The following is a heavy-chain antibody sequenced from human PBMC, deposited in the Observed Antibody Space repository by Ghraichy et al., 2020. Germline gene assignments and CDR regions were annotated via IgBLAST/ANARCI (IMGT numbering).Heavy chain of an antibody. CDR1: GGSFSGYY. V-gene: IGHV4-34*01. D-gene: IGHD6-13*01. J-gene: IGHJ4*02. Sequence: GSLRLSCAVYGGSFSGYYWSWIRQPPGKGLEWIGEINHSGSTNYNPSLKSRVTISVDTSKNQFSLKLSSVTAADTAVYYCARGRLHHHSSSWYRALSWDYWGQGTLVTVSS. CDR2: INHSGST. CDR3: ARGRLHHHSSSWYRALSWDY.